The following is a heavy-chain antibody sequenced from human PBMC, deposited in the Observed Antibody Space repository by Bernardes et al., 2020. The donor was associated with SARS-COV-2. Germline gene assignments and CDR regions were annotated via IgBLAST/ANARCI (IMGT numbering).Heavy chain of an antibody. CDR1: GGSVSSGSDY. CDR3: ARAPYYYDGSGYYYVTFDY. CDR2: IYYSGRT. J-gene: IGHJ4*02. Sequence: SETLSLTCTVSGGSVSSGSDYWIWNRQPPGKGLEWIGYIYYSGRTKYNPSLKSRVTMSVDTSKNQFSLKLSSVTAADTAVYYCARAPYYYDGSGYYYVTFDYWGQVALVTVSS. V-gene: IGHV4-61*01. D-gene: IGHD3-22*01.